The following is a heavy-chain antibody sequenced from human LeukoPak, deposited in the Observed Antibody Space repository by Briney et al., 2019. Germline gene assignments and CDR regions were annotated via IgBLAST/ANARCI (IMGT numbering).Heavy chain of an antibody. CDR1: GFTFSSYE. J-gene: IGHJ4*02. Sequence: GGSLRLSCAASGFTFSSYEMNWVRQAPGKGLGWVSYISSSGSTIYYADSVKGRFTISRDNAKNSLYVQMNSLRAEDTAVYYCARVSNDYGGPLDYWGQGTVATVSS. V-gene: IGHV3-48*03. CDR2: ISSSGSTI. CDR3: ARVSNDYGGPLDY. D-gene: IGHD4/OR15-4a*01.